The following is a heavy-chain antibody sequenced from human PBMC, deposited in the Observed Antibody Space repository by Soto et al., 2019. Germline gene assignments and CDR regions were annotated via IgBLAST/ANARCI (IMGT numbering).Heavy chain of an antibody. CDR1: GGSISTGSYY. CDR3: ATHVFRELVAANHFES. D-gene: IGHD2-15*01. Sequence: SETLSLTCSVSGGSISTGSYYWAWIRQPPGKGLEWIGSIFYSGSTYYNPSLKSRVTMSVDTSKNQFFLKLSSVTAADTAVFYCATHVFRELVAANHFESWGQGNPVTVSS. J-gene: IGHJ5*01. V-gene: IGHV4-39*01. CDR2: IFYSGST.